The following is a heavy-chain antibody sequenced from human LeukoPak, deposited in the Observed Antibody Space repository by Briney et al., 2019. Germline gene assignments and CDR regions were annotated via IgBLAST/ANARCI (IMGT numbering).Heavy chain of an antibody. CDR1: EYTFAGYY. Sequence: SVKVSCKACEYTFAGYYMHWVRQGPGQGLEWMGGIIPIFGTANYAQKFQGRVTITADESTSTAYMELSSLRSEDTAVYYCARGRRPAWFGESPRNWFDPWGQGTLVTVSS. CDR3: ARGRRPAWFGESPRNWFDP. CDR2: IIPIFGTA. V-gene: IGHV1-69*13. D-gene: IGHD3-10*01. J-gene: IGHJ5*02.